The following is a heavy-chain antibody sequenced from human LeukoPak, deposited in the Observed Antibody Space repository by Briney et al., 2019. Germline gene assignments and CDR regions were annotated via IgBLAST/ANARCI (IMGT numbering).Heavy chain of an antibody. CDR1: GFTFGDYA. J-gene: IGHJ1*01. CDR2: IRSKAYGGTT. Sequence: GGSLRLSCTASGFTFGDYAMSWFRQAPGKGLEWVGFIRSKAYGGTTEYAASVKGRFTISRDDSKSIAYLQMNSLRAEDTAVYYCARIAAAGGHFQHWGQGTLVTVSS. D-gene: IGHD6-13*01. CDR3: ARIAAAGGHFQH. V-gene: IGHV3-49*03.